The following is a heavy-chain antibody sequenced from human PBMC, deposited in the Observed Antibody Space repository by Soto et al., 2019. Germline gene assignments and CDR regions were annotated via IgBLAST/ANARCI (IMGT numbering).Heavy chain of an antibody. D-gene: IGHD2-2*01. CDR3: AHVLIVLVPAVKNYGMDV. V-gene: IGHV3-23*01. Sequence: PGGSLRLSCAASGFIFSGYAMSWVRQAPGKGLEWVSAVSGSGNNIHYADSVKGRFTISRDNSKNTVYLQMNSLRAEDTAIYYCAHVLIVLVPAVKNYGMDVWGQGATVTVSS. CDR1: GFIFSGYA. J-gene: IGHJ6*02. CDR2: VSGSGNNI.